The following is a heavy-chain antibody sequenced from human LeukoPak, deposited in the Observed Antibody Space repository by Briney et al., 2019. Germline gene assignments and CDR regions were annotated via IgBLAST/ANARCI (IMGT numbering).Heavy chain of an antibody. J-gene: IGHJ5*02. CDR3: AKVVTNYYGSGSPNWFDP. CDR1: RFTFNSNA. Sequence: GGTLRNSCAASRFTFNSNAVSWVRQGPGKGLEWVSAISGSGGSTYYADSVKGRFTISRDNSKNTLYLQMNSLRAEDTAVYYCAKVVTNYYGSGSPNWFDPWGQGTLVTVSS. D-gene: IGHD3-10*01. CDR2: ISGSGGST. V-gene: IGHV3-23*01.